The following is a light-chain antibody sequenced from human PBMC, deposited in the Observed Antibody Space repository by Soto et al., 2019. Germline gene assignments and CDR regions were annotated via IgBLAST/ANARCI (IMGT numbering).Light chain of an antibody. CDR3: QQSYSTPLP. CDR1: QSTSSY. CDR2: AAS. J-gene: IGKJ4*01. V-gene: IGKV1-39*01. Sequence: DIQMTQSPSSLSASVGDRVTITCRASQSTSSYLNWDQQKPGKAPKLLIYAASSLQSGVPSRFSGSGSGTDFTLTISSLQPEDCATYYCQQSYSTPLPFGGGTKVESK.